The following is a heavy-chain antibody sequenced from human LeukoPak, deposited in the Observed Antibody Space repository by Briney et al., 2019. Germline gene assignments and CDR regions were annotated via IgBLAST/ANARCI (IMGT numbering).Heavy chain of an antibody. Sequence: SETLSLTCTVSGGSISSSSYYWGWIRQPPVKGLEWIGSIYYSGSTYYNPSLKSRVTISVDTSKNQFSLKLSSVTAADTAVYYCARGRGHYCSSTSCQTYNFDYWGQGTLVTVSS. D-gene: IGHD2-2*01. CDR2: IYYSGST. J-gene: IGHJ4*02. V-gene: IGHV4-39*01. CDR3: ARGRGHYCSSTSCQTYNFDY. CDR1: GGSISSSSYY.